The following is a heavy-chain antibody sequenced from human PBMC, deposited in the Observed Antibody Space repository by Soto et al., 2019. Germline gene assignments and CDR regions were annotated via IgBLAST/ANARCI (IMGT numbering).Heavy chain of an antibody. CDR1: GFSLSTSGVG. V-gene: IGHV2-5*02. Sequence: QITLKESGPTLAKPTQPLTLTCTFSGFSLSTSGVGVGWIRQPPGKALEWLALIYWDDDKRYSPSLKSRLTLTTDTSKNQVVLTMTNMDPVDTATYYCARRLKSSWYNWGQGTLVTVSS. D-gene: IGHD6-13*01. CDR2: IYWDDDK. J-gene: IGHJ4*02. CDR3: ARRLKSSWYN.